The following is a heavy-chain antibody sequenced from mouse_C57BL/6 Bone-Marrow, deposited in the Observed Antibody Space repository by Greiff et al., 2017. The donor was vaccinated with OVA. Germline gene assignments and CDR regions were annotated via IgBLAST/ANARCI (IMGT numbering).Heavy chain of an antibody. Sequence: EVMLVESGGDLVKPGGSLKLSCEASGFTFSSYGMSWVRQTPEKRLEWVATISSGGSYTYYPDSVKGPFTISRDNAKNTLYLQMSSLKSDDTAMYYCARHYYGNYGFAYWGQGTLVTVSA. V-gene: IGHV5-6*01. CDR2: ISSGGSYT. J-gene: IGHJ3*01. D-gene: IGHD2-1*01. CDR1: GFTFSSYG. CDR3: ARHYYGNYGFAY.